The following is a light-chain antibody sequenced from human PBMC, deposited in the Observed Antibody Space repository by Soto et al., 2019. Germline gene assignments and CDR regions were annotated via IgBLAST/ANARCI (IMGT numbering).Light chain of an antibody. CDR1: SSDVGGYKY. Sequence: QSVLTQPASVSGSPGQSIAISCTGTSSDVGGYKYDSWYQQYPGKAPKLMIYDVSNRPSGVSDRFSGSKSGNTASLTISGLQSEDEADYYCSSYTSSSSYVFGTGTKVTVL. J-gene: IGLJ1*01. V-gene: IGLV2-14*01. CDR3: SSYTSSSSYV. CDR2: DVS.